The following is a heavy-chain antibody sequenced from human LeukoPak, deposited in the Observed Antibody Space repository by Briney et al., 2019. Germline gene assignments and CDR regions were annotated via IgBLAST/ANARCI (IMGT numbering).Heavy chain of an antibody. Sequence: GGSLRLSCAASGFTFSGYYMSWIRQAPGKGLEWVSYISSSSSYTNYADSVKGRFTISRDNAKNSLYLQMNSLRAEDTAVYYCARDAGYYYDSSGYYYGVGLDYWGQGTLVTVSS. CDR3: ARDAGYYYDSSGYYYGVGLDY. CDR2: ISSSSSYT. J-gene: IGHJ4*02. CDR1: GFTFSGYY. V-gene: IGHV3-11*05. D-gene: IGHD3-22*01.